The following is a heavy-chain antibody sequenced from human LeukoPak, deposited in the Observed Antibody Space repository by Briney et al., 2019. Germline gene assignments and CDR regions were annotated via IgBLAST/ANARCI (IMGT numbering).Heavy chain of an antibody. Sequence: GSSVKVSCKVSGGTFSRFTISWVRQAPGQGFEWMGGITPIFGTANFAQKFQGRVSITADESTSTAFMELSSLRSEDTAVYYCAREWGLESSGYYYAYWGQGTLVTVSS. CDR3: AREWGLESSGYYYAY. J-gene: IGHJ4*02. CDR2: ITPIFGTA. V-gene: IGHV1-69*01. D-gene: IGHD3-22*01. CDR1: GGTFSRFT.